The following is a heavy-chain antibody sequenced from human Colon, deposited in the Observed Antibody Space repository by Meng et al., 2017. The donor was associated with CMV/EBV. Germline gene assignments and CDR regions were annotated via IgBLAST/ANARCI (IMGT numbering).Heavy chain of an antibody. J-gene: IGHJ1*01. Sequence: QGELVQSGGGVKKPGASVKVSCKASGYTFTGYYMHWVRQAPGQGLEWMGWINPNSGGTNYAQKFQGRVTMTRDTSISTAYMELSRLRSDDTAVYYCATVSSGYYLYFQHWGQGTLVTVSS. CDR1: GYTFTGYY. V-gene: IGHV1-2*02. CDR3: ATVSSGYYLYFQH. D-gene: IGHD3-22*01. CDR2: INPNSGGT.